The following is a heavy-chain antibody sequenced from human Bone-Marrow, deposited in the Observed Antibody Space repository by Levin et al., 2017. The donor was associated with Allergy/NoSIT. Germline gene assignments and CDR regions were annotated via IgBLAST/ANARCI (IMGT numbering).Heavy chain of an antibody. Sequence: KISCKASGGTFSSYAISWVRQAPGQGLEWMGGIIPIFGTANYAQKFQGRVTITADKSTSTAYMELSSLRSEDTAVYYCARDADIVVVPAARRGMDVWGQGTTVTVSS. V-gene: IGHV1-69*06. J-gene: IGHJ6*02. D-gene: IGHD2-2*01. CDR2: IIPIFGTA. CDR3: ARDADIVVVPAARRGMDV. CDR1: GGTFSSYA.